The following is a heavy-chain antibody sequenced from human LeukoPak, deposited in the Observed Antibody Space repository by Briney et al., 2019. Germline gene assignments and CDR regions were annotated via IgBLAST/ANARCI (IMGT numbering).Heavy chain of an antibody. D-gene: IGHD6-13*01. Sequence: GGSLRLSCAASGFTFSSYDMHWVRQATGKGLEWVSAIGTAGDTYYPGSVKGRFTISRENAKNSLYLQMNSLRAGDTAVYYCAKAISSRGYYYYGMDVWGQGTTVTVSS. CDR1: GFTFSSYD. CDR3: AKAISSRGYYYYGMDV. J-gene: IGHJ6*02. CDR2: IGTAGDT. V-gene: IGHV3-13*01.